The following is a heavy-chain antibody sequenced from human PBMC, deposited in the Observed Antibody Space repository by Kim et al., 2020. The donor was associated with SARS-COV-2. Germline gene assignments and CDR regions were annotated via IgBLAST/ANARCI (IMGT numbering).Heavy chain of an antibody. D-gene: IGHD3-10*01. J-gene: IGHJ6*02. Sequence: SETLSLTCTVSGGSISSGSYYWSWIRQPAGKGLEWIGRIYSSGSTNYNPSLKSRVTISVDTSKNQFSLKLSSVTAADTAVYYCARERLITMVRWVNYFYYGMDVWGQGTTVTVSS. CDR1: GGSISSGSYY. CDR2: IYSSGST. V-gene: IGHV4-61*02. CDR3: ARERLITMVRWVNYFYYGMDV.